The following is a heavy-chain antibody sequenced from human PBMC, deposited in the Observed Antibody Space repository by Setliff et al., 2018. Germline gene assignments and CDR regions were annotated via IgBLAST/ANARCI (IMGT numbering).Heavy chain of an antibody. CDR3: ARMSGFQYIDV. CDR2: VFVDGST. J-gene: IGHJ6*03. CDR1: GDSIRTYY. D-gene: IGHD3-3*01. Sequence: SETLSLTCTVSGDSIRTYYWSWIRRPAGKGLEWIGRVFVDGSTNYNPSLKSRVTISLDTSKNQFSLSLTSVTAEDTAVYYCARMSGFQYIDVWDKGTTVTVSS. V-gene: IGHV4-4*07.